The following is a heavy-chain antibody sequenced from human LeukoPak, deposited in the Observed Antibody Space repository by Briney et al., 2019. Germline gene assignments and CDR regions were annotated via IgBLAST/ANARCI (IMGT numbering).Heavy chain of an antibody. Sequence: SETLSLTRAVSGYSISSGYYWGGTRPPPGKGLEWIRSIYHSGSTYYNPSLKRRVTIPVDTSKSQFSLKLSSVTAADTAVYYCARRGYSGYVDFDYWGQGTLVTVSS. CDR2: IYHSGST. V-gene: IGHV4-38-2*01. CDR1: GYSISSGYY. CDR3: ARRGYSGYVDFDY. D-gene: IGHD5-12*01. J-gene: IGHJ4*02.